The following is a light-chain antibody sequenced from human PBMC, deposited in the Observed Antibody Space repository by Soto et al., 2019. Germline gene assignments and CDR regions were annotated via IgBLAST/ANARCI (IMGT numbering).Light chain of an antibody. J-gene: IGLJ1*01. CDR3: CSYTNSAYV. Sequence: QSVLTQPPSVSGPPGQSVTISCTGTSSDVGAYNYVSWYQQHPAKAPNLMIYDVSKRPSGVPDRFSGSKSGNTASLTISGLQAEDEGDYYCCSYTNSAYVFGTGTKVTVL. CDR2: DVS. CDR1: SSDVGAYNY. V-gene: IGLV2-11*01.